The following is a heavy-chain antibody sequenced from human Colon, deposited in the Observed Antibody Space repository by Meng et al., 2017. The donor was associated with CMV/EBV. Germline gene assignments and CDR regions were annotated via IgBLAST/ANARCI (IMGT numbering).Heavy chain of an antibody. Sequence: QVQFEQGGAGLLKPSETLSLTCAVYGESFSGYYWTWIRQSPGRGLEWIGESYYTGSTNYSPSLKSRVTISLDTSKNQFSLKLNSVTAADTAVYYCARATKSSCWEVLDYWGHGTLVTVSS. CDR1: GESFSGYY. CDR2: SYYTGST. D-gene: IGHD2-2*01. CDR3: ARATKSSCWEVLDY. J-gene: IGHJ4*01. V-gene: IGHV4-34*01.